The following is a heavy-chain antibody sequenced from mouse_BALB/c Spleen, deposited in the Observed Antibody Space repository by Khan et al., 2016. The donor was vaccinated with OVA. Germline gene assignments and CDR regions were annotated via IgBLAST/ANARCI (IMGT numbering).Heavy chain of an antibody. CDR1: GFSLTDYG. V-gene: IGHV2-6-5*01. D-gene: IGHD1-1*02. CDR3: AKLLWSHYYAMDY. J-gene: IGHJ4*01. CDR2: IWGGGTT. Sequence: QVQLKESGPGLVAPSQSLSITCTVSGFSLTDYGVGWIRQPPGKGLEWLGVIWGGGTTYYNSALKSRLSISKDNSKSQVFLKMNSLQTDDTAMYYCAKLLWSHYYAMDYWGQGTSATVSP.